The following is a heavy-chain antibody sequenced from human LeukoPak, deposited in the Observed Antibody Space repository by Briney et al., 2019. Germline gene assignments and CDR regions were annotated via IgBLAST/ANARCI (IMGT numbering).Heavy chain of an antibody. J-gene: IGHJ6*03. Sequence: ASVKVSCKASGYTFTSYGISWVRQAPGQGLEWMGWISAYNGNTNYAQKLQGRVTMTTDTSTSTAYMELRSLRSDDTAVYYCARDGRGVIAAAGTGYYYMDVWDKGTTVTISS. D-gene: IGHD6-13*01. CDR1: GYTFTSYG. CDR2: ISAYNGNT. CDR3: ARDGRGVIAAAGTGYYYMDV. V-gene: IGHV1-18*01.